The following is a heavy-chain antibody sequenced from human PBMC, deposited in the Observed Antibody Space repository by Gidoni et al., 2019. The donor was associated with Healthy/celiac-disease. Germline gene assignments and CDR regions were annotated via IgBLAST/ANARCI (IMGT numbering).Heavy chain of an antibody. J-gene: IGHJ5*02. D-gene: IGHD6-6*01. CDR2: IIPIFGTA. CDR3: ARAFTSEYSSSYDP. V-gene: IGHV1-69*01. CDR1: GGTFSSYA. Sequence: QLQPLQSGAEVTKPASSVLVSCTASGGTFSSYAISWVRQASGQGLEWMGGIIPIFGTANYAQKFQGRVTITADESTSTAYMELSSLRSDDTAVYYCARAFTSEYSSSYDPWGQGTLVTVSS.